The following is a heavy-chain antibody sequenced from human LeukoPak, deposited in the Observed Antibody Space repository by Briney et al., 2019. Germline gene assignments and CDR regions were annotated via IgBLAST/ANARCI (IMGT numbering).Heavy chain of an antibody. CDR1: GYTFTGYY. D-gene: IGHD6-19*01. V-gene: IGHV1-46*04. Sequence: ASVKVSCKASGYTFTGYYMHWVRQAPGQGLEWMGIINPSGGSTNYAQKLQGRVTMTRDMSTSTVYMELSSLRSDDTAVYYCARRAVDNSYYYMDVWGKGTTVTVSS. CDR3: ARRAVDNSYYYMDV. J-gene: IGHJ6*03. CDR2: INPSGGST.